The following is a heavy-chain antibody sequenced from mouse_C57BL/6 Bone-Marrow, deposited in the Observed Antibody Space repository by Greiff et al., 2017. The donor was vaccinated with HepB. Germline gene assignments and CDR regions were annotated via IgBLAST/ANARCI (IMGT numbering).Heavy chain of an antibody. D-gene: IGHD1-1*01. Sequence: QVQLKESGAELAKPGASVKLSCKASGYTFTSYWMHWVKQRPGQGLEWIGYINPSSGYTKYNQKFKDKATLTADKSSSTAYMQLSSLTYEDSAVYYCASTVVARGYAMDYWGQGTSVTVSS. CDR2: INPSSGYT. V-gene: IGHV1-7*01. CDR1: GYTFTSYW. CDR3: ASTVVARGYAMDY. J-gene: IGHJ4*01.